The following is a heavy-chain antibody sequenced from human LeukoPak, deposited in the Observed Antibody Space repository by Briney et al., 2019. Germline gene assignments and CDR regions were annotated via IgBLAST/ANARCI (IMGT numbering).Heavy chain of an antibody. CDR2: ISYDGSNK. CDR1: GFTFSSYA. V-gene: IGHV3-30-3*01. D-gene: IGHD6-19*01. CDR3: AREQMAGKVDY. J-gene: IGHJ4*02. Sequence: GGSLRLSCAASGFTFSSYAMHWVRQAPGKGLGWVAVISYDGSNKYYADSVKGRFSISRDNSKNTLYLQMNSLRAEDTAVYYCAREQMAGKVDYWGQGTLVTVSS.